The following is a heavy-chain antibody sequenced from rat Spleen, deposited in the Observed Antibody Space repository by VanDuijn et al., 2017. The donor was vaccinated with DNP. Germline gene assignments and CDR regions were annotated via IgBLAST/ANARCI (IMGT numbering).Heavy chain of an antibody. Sequence: QVQLKESGPGLVQPSQTLSLTCTVSGFSLTSYSVNWVRQPPGKGLEWIGAMWSGGSTDSNSALKSRLSISRDTSKSQVFLKMNSLQTEDTAMYFCTRDLFRDWGQGTLVTVSS. J-gene: IGHJ3*01. CDR3: TRDLFRD. CDR1: GFSLTSYS. CDR2: MWSGGST. D-gene: IGHD1-3*01. V-gene: IGHV2-15*01.